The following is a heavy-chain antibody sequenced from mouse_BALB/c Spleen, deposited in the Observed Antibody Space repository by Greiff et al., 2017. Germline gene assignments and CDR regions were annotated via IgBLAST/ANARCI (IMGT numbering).Heavy chain of an antibody. V-gene: IGHV7-3*02. Sequence: EVKLVESGGGLVQPGGSLRLSCATSGFTFTDYYMSWVRQPPGKALEWLGFIRNKANGYTTEYSASVKGRFTISRDNSQSILYLQMNTLRAEDSATYYCARDLTTVVAPFAYWGQGTLVTVSA. D-gene: IGHD1-1*01. J-gene: IGHJ3*01. CDR2: IRNKANGYTT. CDR3: ARDLTTVVAPFAY. CDR1: GFTFTDYY.